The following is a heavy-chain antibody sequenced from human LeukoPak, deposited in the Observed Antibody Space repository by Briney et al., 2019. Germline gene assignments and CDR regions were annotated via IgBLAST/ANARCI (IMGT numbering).Heavy chain of an antibody. J-gene: IGHJ4*02. D-gene: IGHD4/OR15-4a*01. CDR3: ARGYGDFDY. CDR2: ISSRSTYI. V-gene: IGHV3-21*01. Sequence: GGSLRLSCAASGFTFSSYSMNWVRQAPGKGLEWVSSISSRSTYIYYADSVKGRFTVSRDNAKNSLYLQMNSLRAEDTAVYYCARGYGDFDYWGQGTLVTVSS. CDR1: GFTFSSYS.